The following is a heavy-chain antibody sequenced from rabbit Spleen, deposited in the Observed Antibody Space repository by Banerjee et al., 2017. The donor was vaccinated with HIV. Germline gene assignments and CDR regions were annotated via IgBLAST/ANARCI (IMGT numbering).Heavy chain of an antibody. J-gene: IGHJ4*01. CDR2: VNIVTGKS. CDR1: GFSFSSNW. D-gene: IGHD1-1*01. Sequence: QSLEESGGGLVKPGASLTLTCTVSGFSFSSNWICWVRQAPGKGLEWIACVNIVTGKSVYASWAKGRFTMSRTSSTTVTLQMTSLTAADTATYFCARDLVAVIGWNFNLWGPGTLVTVS. CDR3: ARDLVAVIGWNFNL. V-gene: IGHV1S40*01.